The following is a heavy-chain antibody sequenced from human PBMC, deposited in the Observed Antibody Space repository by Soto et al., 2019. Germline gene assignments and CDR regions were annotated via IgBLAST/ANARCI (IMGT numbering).Heavy chain of an antibody. CDR1: GGSISSYY. J-gene: IGHJ5*02. CDR2: IYYSGST. D-gene: IGHD4-17*01. Sequence: SETLSLTCTVSGGSISSYYWSWIRQPPGKGLEWIGYIYYSGSTNYNPSLKSRVTISVDTSKNQFSLKLRSVTAADTAVYYCKKLPWADYGGIFDPWGQGTLVTVSS. CDR3: KKLPWADYGGIFDP. V-gene: IGHV4-59*01.